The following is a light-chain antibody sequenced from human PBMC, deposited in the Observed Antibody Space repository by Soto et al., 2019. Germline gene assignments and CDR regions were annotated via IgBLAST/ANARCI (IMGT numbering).Light chain of an antibody. Sequence: AVMTQAPLSLTVTLGQSASIACESSKSLMYRDDNTYLTWFHQRPGQSPSRISYKVYNRDSGVLHRFRGSGSGTDFTREISGVEAEDVWVYYCMNATHWPYTFGQGNKLEIK. V-gene: IGKV2-30*01. CDR2: KVY. J-gene: IGKJ2*01. CDR3: MNATHWPYT. CDR1: KSLMYRDDNTY.